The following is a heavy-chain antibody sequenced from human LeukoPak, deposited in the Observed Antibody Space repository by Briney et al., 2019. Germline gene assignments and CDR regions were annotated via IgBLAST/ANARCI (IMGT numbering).Heavy chain of an antibody. CDR1: GGSFGGYY. Sequence: SETLSLTCAVYGGSFGGYYWSWIRQPPGKGLEWIGEINHSGSTYYNPSLKSRVTISVDTSKNQFSLKLSSVTAADTAVYYCTRGTTVTNHYYYYYMDVWGKGTTVTVSS. D-gene: IGHD4-11*01. V-gene: IGHV4-34*01. CDR2: INHSGST. CDR3: TRGTTVTNHYYYYYMDV. J-gene: IGHJ6*03.